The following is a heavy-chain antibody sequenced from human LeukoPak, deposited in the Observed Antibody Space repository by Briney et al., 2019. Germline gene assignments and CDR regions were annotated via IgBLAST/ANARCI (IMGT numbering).Heavy chain of an antibody. V-gene: IGHV1-46*01. CDR3: ARDGYYDILTGYLLY. CDR1: GYTFTSYY. D-gene: IGHD3-9*01. Sequence: ASVKVSCKASGYTFTSYYMHWVRQAPGQGLECMGIINPSGGSTSYAQKFQGRVTMTRDTSTSTVYMELSSLRSEDTAVYYCARDGYYDILTGYLLYWGQGTLVTVSS. CDR2: INPSGGST. J-gene: IGHJ4*02.